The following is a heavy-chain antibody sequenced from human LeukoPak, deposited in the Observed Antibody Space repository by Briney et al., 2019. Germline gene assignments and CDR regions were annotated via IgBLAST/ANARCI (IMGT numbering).Heavy chain of an antibody. Sequence: SVKVSCKASGGTFSSYAISWARQAPGQGLGWMGGIIPIFGTANYAQKFQGRVTITTDESTSTAYMELSSLRSEDTAVYYCARSGRYYDSSGYSPFDYWGQGTLVTVSS. D-gene: IGHD3-22*01. CDR2: IIPIFGTA. J-gene: IGHJ4*02. CDR3: ARSGRYYDSSGYSPFDY. V-gene: IGHV1-69*05. CDR1: GGTFSSYA.